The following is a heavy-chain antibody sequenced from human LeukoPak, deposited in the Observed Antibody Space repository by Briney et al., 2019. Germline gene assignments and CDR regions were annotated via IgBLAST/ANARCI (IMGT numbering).Heavy chain of an antibody. V-gene: IGHV3-30-3*01. CDR3: ARDAPVLRYFDY. J-gene: IGHJ4*02. D-gene: IGHD3-9*01. CDR1: GFTFSSYA. CDR2: ISYDGSNK. Sequence: PGGSLRLSCAAPGFTFSSYAMHWVRQAPGKGLEWVAVISYDGSNKYYADSVKGRFTISRDNSKNTLYLQMNSLRAEDTAVYYCARDAPVLRYFDYWGQGTLVTVSS.